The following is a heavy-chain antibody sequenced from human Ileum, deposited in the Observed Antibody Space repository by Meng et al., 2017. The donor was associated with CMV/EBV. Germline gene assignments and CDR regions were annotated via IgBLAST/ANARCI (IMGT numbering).Heavy chain of an antibody. CDR3: ARRYSGSYWDY. CDR2: IYPGDNDT. J-gene: IGHJ4*02. D-gene: IGHD1-26*01. Sequence: WKGYGYSCRSDWSGWVRQRTGKGRGWMGMIYPGDNDTRYSPSFEGKITISADEPISTAYLQWASLKASDSAFYYCARRYSGSYWDYWGRGTLVTVSS. CDR1: GYSCRSDW. V-gene: IGHV5-51*04.